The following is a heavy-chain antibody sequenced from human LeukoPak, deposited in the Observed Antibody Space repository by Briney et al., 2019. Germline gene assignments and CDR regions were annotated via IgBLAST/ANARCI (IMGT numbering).Heavy chain of an antibody. J-gene: IGHJ6*03. Sequence: ASVKVSCKASGDTFSRYAISWVRQAPGQGLEWMGGIIPVLSTANYAQKFQDRVTITADESTSTTYMELSSLKSEDTAVYYCATTGGDIYYYYMDVWGKGTTVTISS. CDR2: IIPVLSTA. D-gene: IGHD3-16*01. CDR1: GDTFSRYA. CDR3: ATTGGDIYYYYMDV. V-gene: IGHV1-69*13.